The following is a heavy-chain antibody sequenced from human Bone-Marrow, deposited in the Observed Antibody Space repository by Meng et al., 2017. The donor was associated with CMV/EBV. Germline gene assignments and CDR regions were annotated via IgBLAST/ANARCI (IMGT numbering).Heavy chain of an antibody. Sequence: SVKVSCKASGYTFTGYYMHWVRQAPGQGLEWMGGIIPIFGTANYAQKFQGRVTITTDESTSTAYMELSSLRSEDTAVYYCAGTLFRAYYYYGMDVWGQGTTVTVYS. CDR3: AGTLFRAYYYYGMDV. CDR2: IIPIFGTA. CDR1: GYTFTGYY. V-gene: IGHV1-69*05. D-gene: IGHD2-21*01. J-gene: IGHJ6*02.